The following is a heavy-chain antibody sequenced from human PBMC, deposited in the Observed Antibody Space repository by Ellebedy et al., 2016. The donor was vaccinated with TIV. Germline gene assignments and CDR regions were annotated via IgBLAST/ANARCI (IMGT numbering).Heavy chain of an antibody. Sequence: SGPTLVKPTQTLTLTCTFSGFSLSTSGVGVGWIRQPPGKALEWLALIYWNDDKRYSPSLKSRLTITKETSKNQVVLTMTNMDPVDTATYYCAHTSDRSIAARPRSDAFDIWGQGTMVTVSS. V-gene: IGHV2-5*01. CDR1: GFSLSTSGVG. CDR2: IYWNDDK. CDR3: AHTSDRSIAARPRSDAFDI. D-gene: IGHD6-6*01. J-gene: IGHJ3*02.